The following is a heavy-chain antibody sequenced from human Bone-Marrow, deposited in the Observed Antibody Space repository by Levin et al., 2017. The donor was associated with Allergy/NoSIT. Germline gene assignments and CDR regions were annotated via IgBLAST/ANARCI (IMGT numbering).Heavy chain of an antibody. V-gene: IGHV4-61*01. CDR1: GGSVSSGYYY. CDR3: VRSARGAH. Sequence: SQTLSLTCTVSGGSVSSGYYYWSWIRQPPGKGLEWIGYIYYSGSTHYNPSLRSRVSISLDTSKNQFSLKVNSVTAADTAVYYWVRSARGAHWGQGTLVTVSP. CDR2: IYYSGST. J-gene: IGHJ4*02.